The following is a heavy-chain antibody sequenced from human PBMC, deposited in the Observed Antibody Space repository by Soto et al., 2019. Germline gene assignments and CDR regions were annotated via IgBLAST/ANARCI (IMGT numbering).Heavy chain of an antibody. J-gene: IGHJ4*02. CDR2: INHSGST. Sequence: SETLSLTCAVDGGSFRGYYWSWIRQPPGKGLEWIGEINHSGSTNYNPSLKSRLTISVDTSKNQFSLKLSSVTAADTAVYYCARTGDSSGWYDYWGQGTLVTVSS. CDR1: GGSFRGYY. D-gene: IGHD6-19*01. V-gene: IGHV4-34*01. CDR3: ARTGDSSGWYDY.